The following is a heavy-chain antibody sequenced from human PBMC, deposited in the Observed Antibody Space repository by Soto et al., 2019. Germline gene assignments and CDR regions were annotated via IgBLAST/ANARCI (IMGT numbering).Heavy chain of an antibody. J-gene: IGHJ6*02. CDR2: ISGSVSST. CDR1: GFTFSSYA. Sequence: GGSLRLSCAASGFTFSSYAMSWVRQAPGKGLEWVSAISGSVSSTYYADSVKGRFTISRDNSKNTLYLQMNSLRAEDTAVYYCAKYPYYYDTSGMDVWGQGTTVTVSS. D-gene: IGHD3-22*01. CDR3: AKYPYYYDTSGMDV. V-gene: IGHV3-23*01.